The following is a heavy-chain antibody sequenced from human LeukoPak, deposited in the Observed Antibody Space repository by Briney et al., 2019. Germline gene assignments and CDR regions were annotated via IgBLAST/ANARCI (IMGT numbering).Heavy chain of an antibody. Sequence: GSLRLSCAASGFTFSSYSMNWVRQAPGKGLEWGSSISSSSSYIYYADSVKGRFTISRDNAKNSPYLQMNSLRAEDTAVYYCAGSSIAAAGTGFYWGQGTLVTVSS. V-gene: IGHV3-21*01. D-gene: IGHD6-13*01. CDR1: GFTFSSYS. CDR3: AGSSIAAAGTGFY. CDR2: ISSSSSYI. J-gene: IGHJ4*02.